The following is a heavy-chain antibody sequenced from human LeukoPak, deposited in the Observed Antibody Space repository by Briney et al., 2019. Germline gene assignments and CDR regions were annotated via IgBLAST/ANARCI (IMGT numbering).Heavy chain of an antibody. Sequence: SVKVSCKASGYTFTSYAMHWVRQAPGQGLEWMGGIIPIFGTANYAQKFQGRVTITADESTSTAYMELSSLRSEDTAVYYCARKGAYNYYGSGSYVYWGQGTLVTVSS. V-gene: IGHV1-69*13. CDR2: IIPIFGTA. CDR1: GYTFTSYA. J-gene: IGHJ4*02. D-gene: IGHD3-10*01. CDR3: ARKGAYNYYGSGSYVY.